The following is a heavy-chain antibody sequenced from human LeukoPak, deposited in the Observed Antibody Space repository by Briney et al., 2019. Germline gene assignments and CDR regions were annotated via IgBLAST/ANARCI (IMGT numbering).Heavy chain of an antibody. CDR1: GFTFSSSW. V-gene: IGHV3-7*01. J-gene: IGHJ4*02. D-gene: IGHD1-26*01. CDR2: IKPDGSEK. CDR3: ARDTVGATDY. Sequence: QAGGSLRLSCAASGFTFSSSWMSWVRQAPGKGLEWVTNIKPDGSEKYYVDSVKGRFTISRDNAKKSLYLQMNSLRAEDTALYYCARDTVGATDYWGQGTLVTVSS.